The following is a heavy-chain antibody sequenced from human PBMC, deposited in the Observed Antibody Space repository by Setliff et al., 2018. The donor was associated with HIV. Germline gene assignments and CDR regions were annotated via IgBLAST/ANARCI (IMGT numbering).Heavy chain of an antibody. CDR2: ISPGGSFM. V-gene: IGHV3-21*01. Sequence: GESLKISFAASGFDFTSYTMTWVRQAPGKGLEWVASISPGGSFMYYGDSIQGRFTIARDDAKSSLYLQMNSLKVEDTAVYYWASFYGDYGYWGHGTQVTVSS. D-gene: IGHD3-10*01. CDR1: GFDFTSYT. CDR3: ASFYGDYGY. J-gene: IGHJ4*01.